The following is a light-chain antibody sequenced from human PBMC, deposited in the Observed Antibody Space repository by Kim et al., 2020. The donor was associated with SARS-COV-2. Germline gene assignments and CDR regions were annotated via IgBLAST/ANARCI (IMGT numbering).Light chain of an antibody. CDR3: QQRSNWHPIT. Sequence: EIVLTQSPATLSLSPGERATLSCRASQSVSSYLAWYQQKPGQAPRLLIYDASNRATGIPARFSGSGSGTDFTLTISSLEPDDFAVYYCQQRSNWHPITFGQGTRLEIK. V-gene: IGKV3-11*01. CDR1: QSVSSY. CDR2: DAS. J-gene: IGKJ5*01.